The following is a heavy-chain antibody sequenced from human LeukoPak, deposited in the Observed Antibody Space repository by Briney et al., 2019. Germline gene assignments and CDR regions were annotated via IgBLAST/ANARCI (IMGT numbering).Heavy chain of an antibody. Sequence: GGSLRLSCAASGFTFSSYWMSWVRQAPGKGLEWVANIKQDGSEKYYVDSVKGRFTISRDNAKNSLYLQMNSLRAEDTAVYYCARDKVVYAPGSINWFDPWGQGTLVTVSS. CDR2: IKQDGSEK. J-gene: IGHJ5*02. CDR3: ARDKVVYAPGSINWFDP. CDR1: GFTFSSYW. D-gene: IGHD2-8*02. V-gene: IGHV3-7*05.